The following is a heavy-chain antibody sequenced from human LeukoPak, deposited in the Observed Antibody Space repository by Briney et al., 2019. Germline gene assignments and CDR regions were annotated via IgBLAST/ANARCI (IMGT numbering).Heavy chain of an antibody. CDR3: ARGYGGLPFDY. CDR2: IYYSGST. J-gene: IGHJ4*02. D-gene: IGHD4-23*01. Sequence: GSLRLSCAASGFTFSSYAMSWIRQPPGKGLEWIGYIYYSGSTNYNPSLKSRVTISVDTSKNQFSLKLSSVTAADTAVYYCARGYGGLPFDYWGQGTLVTVSS. V-gene: IGHV4-59*01. CDR1: GFTFSSYA.